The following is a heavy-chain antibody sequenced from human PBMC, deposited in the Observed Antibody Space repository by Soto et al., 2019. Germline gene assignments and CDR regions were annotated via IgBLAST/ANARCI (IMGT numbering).Heavy chain of an antibody. CDR2: INPNSGGT. CDR1: GYTFTGYY. CDR3: AKAPLGGGGAPYYFDY. V-gene: IGHV1-2*02. D-gene: IGHD3-10*01. J-gene: IGHJ4*02. Sequence: ASVKVSCKASGYTFTGYYMHWVRQAPGQGLEWMGWINPNSGGTNYAQKFQGRVTMTRDTSISTAYMELTRLRSDDTAVYYCAKAPLGGGGAPYYFDYWGRGTLVTVSS.